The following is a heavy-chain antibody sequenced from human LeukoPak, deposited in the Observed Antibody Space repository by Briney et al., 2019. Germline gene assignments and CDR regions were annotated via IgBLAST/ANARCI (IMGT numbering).Heavy chain of an antibody. CDR1: GGSISSYY. CDR3: AGGWGLPHFDY. CDR2: IYYSGTT. V-gene: IGHV4-59*01. Sequence: SETLSLTCTVSGGSISSYYWSWIRQPPGKGLEWIGYIYYSGTTNYNPSLKSRVTISVDTSKNQFSLKLTSVTAADTAVYYCAGGWGLPHFDYWGQGTLVTVSS. D-gene: IGHD3-16*01. J-gene: IGHJ4*02.